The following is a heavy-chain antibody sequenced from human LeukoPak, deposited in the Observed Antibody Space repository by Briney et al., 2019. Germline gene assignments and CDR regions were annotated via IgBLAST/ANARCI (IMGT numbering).Heavy chain of an antibody. CDR2: IYSGGST. D-gene: IGHD1-1*01. V-gene: IGHV3-53*01. CDR1: GFTVSSNY. J-gene: IGHJ6*02. Sequence: PGGSLRLSCAASGFTVSSNYMSWVRQAPGKGLEWVSVIYSGGSTYYADSVKGRFTISRDNSKNTLYLQMNSLRAEDTAVYYCAGPRYNWNDSPTDYYYYYGMDVWGQGTTVTVSS. CDR3: AGPRYNWNDSPTDYYYYYGMDV.